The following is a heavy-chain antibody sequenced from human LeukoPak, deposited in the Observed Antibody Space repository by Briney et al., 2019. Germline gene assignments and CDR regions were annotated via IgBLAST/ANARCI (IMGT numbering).Heavy chain of an antibody. CDR1: GFTFSSYG. V-gene: IGHV3-30*02. J-gene: IGHJ4*02. D-gene: IGHD4-11*01. CDR2: IRYDGSNK. CDR3: AKDLSTVTTGPFDY. Sequence: QPGRSLRLSCAASGFTFSSYGMHWVRQAPGKGLEWVAFIRYDGSNKYYADSVKGRFTISRDNSKNTLYLQMNSLRAEDTAVYYCAKDLSTVTTGPFDYWGQGTLVTVSS.